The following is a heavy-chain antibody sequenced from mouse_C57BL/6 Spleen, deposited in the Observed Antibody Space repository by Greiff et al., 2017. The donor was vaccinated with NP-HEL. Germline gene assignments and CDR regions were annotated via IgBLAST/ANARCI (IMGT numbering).Heavy chain of an antibody. CDR2: IYPGSGST. CDR3: ARSDYDEEALAMDY. V-gene: IGHV1-55*01. CDR1: GYTFTSYW. J-gene: IGHJ4*01. Sequence: QVQLKQPGAELVKPGASVKMSCKASGYTFTSYWITWVKQRPGQGLEWIGDIYPGSGSTNYNEKFKSKATLTVDTSSSTAYMQLSSLTSEDSAVYYCARSDYDEEALAMDYWGQGTSVTVSS. D-gene: IGHD2-4*01.